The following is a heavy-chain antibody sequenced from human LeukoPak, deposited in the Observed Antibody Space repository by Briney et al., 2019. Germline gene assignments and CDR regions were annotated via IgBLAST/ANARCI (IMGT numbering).Heavy chain of an antibody. CDR2: INHGGST. CDR3: ARVPGQWLPFDY. CDR1: GGSFTNYY. J-gene: IGHJ4*02. V-gene: IGHV4-34*01. D-gene: IGHD6-19*01. Sequence: SETLSLTCAISGGSFTNYYWSWLRQPPGKGLEWIGEINHGGSTNYNPSLKSRVIMSLDTSKSQFSLILGSVTDADTAIYYCARVPGQWLPFDYWDRGTLVTVSS.